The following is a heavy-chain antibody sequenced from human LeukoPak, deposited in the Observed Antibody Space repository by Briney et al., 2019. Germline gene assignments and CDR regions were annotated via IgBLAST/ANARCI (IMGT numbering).Heavy chain of an antibody. CDR1: GFTFSSYA. D-gene: IGHD6-19*01. Sequence: GGSLRLSCAASGFTFSSYAMSWVRQAPGKGLEWVSAISGSGGSTYYADSVKGRFTISRDNSKHTVYLQMNTLRAEDTAIYYCAKDGSTAVAGTGDRPFDYWGQGTLVTVSS. CDR2: ISGSGGST. J-gene: IGHJ4*02. CDR3: AKDGSTAVAGTGDRPFDY. V-gene: IGHV3-23*01.